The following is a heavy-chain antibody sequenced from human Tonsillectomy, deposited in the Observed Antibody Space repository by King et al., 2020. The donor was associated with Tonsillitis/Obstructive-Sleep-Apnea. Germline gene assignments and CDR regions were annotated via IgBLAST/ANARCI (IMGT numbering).Heavy chain of an antibody. D-gene: IGHD6-19*01. CDR2: IYWDDDK. CDR1: GFSLRTSGVG. J-gene: IGHJ3*02. CDR3: AHGAVAGLGVDAFDI. V-gene: IGHV2-5*02. Sequence: ITLKESGPTLVKPTQTLTLTCTFSGFSLRTSGVGVGWIRQPPGKALEWLALIYWDDDKRYSPSLKSRLTITKDTSKNQVVLTMTNMDPVDTATYYCAHGAVAGLGVDAFDIWGQGTMVTVSS.